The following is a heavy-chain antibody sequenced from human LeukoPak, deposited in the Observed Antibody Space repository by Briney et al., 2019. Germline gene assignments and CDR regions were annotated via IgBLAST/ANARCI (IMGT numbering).Heavy chain of an antibody. CDR2: IIPIFGTA. D-gene: IGHD3-22*01. CDR3: ATGLSGYYYQSGHFDY. V-gene: IGHV1-69*06. J-gene: IGHJ4*02. CDR1: GGTFSSYA. Sequence: SVKVSCKASGGTFSSYAISWVRQAPGQGLEWMGGIIPIFGTANYAQKFQGRVTMTEDTSTDTAYMELSSLRSEDTAVYYCATGLSGYYYQSGHFDYWGQGTLVTVSS.